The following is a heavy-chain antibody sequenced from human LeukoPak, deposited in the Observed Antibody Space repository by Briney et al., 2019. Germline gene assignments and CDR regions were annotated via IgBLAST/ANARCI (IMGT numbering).Heavy chain of an antibody. CDR2: FDPEDGET. V-gene: IGHV1-24*01. J-gene: IGHJ1*01. CDR1: GYTLTELS. CDR3: ATVGIAATLNYAEYFQH. D-gene: IGHD2-15*01. Sequence: ASVKVSCKVSGYTLTELSMHWVRQAPGKGLEWMGGFDPEDGETIYAQKFQGRVTMTEDTSTDTAYMELSSLRSEDTAVYYCATVGIAATLNYAEYFQHWGQGTLVTVSS.